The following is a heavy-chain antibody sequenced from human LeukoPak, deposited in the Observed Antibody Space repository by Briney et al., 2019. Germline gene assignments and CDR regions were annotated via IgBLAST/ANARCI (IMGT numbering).Heavy chain of an antibody. J-gene: IGHJ4*02. CDR3: AKGTYYYGSGSHHFDY. V-gene: IGHV3-74*01. Sequence: QPGGSLRLSCAASGFTFSSYWMHWVRQAPGKGLVWVSRINSDGSSTSYADSVKGRFTISRDNAKNTLYLQMNSLRAEDTAVYYCAKGTYYYGSGSHHFDYWGQGTLVTVSS. CDR2: INSDGSST. CDR1: GFTFSSYW. D-gene: IGHD3-10*01.